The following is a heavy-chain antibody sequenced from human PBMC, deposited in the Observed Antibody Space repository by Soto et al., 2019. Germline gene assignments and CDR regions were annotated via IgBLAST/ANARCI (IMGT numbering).Heavy chain of an antibody. Sequence: HPGGSLRLSCAASGFTFSSYAMSWVRQAPGKGLEWVSANSGSGGSTYYADSVKGRFTNSRDNSKNTLYLQMNSLRAEDTDEYYFARYRIAISTYGAPTSPFDYWGQGTLVTVSS. CDR3: ARYRIAISTYGAPTSPFDY. J-gene: IGHJ4*02. V-gene: IGHV3-23*01. CDR2: NSGSGGST. CDR1: GFTFSSYA. D-gene: IGHD2-21*01.